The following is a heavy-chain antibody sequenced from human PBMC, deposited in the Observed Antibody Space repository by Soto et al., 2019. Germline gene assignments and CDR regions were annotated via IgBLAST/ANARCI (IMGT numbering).Heavy chain of an antibody. D-gene: IGHD6-19*01. CDR1: GFAVCSKY. CDR2: IYGGGTT. CDR3: VQTTGWPGFDF. J-gene: IGHJ4*02. V-gene: IGHV3-53*01. Sequence: WGSLRLSCAASGFAVCSKYMTWVRQAPGKGLEWVSVIYGGGTTYYADSVKGRFTISRDTSKNTLYLQMNSLRAEDTAVYYCVQTTGWPGFDFWGQGTLVTVSS.